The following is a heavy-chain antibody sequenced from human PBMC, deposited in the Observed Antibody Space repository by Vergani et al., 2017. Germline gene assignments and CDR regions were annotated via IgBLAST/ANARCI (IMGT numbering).Heavy chain of an antibody. J-gene: IGHJ4*02. CDR2: ISGDGGRT. CDR1: GFTFDDYA. V-gene: IGHV3-43*02. Sequence: VQLVESGGGVVQPGGSLRLSCAASGFTFDDYAMHWVRQAPGKGLEWVSLISGDGGRTYNADTVKGRFTISRDNSKNSLYLQMNSLRTEDTALYYCAKESVVTAIIDYWGQGTLVTVSS. D-gene: IGHD2-21*02. CDR3: AKESVVTAIIDY.